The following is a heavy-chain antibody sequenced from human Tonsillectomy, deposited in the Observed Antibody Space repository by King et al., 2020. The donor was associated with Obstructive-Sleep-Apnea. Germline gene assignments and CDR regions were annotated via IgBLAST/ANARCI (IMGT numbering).Heavy chain of an antibody. CDR3: ANRAAYTSGYAYSDY. D-gene: IGHD5-18*01. J-gene: IGHJ4*02. CDR2: ISGTGGST. Sequence: VQLVESGGGWVQPGGSLRLSCDASGFIFSSYGMSWVRQAPGKGLEWVSDISGTGGSTYHADSVKGRFTISRDNSQNTLFLQMHSLSAEDTAVYYCANRAAYTSGYAYSDYWGQGALVTVSS. CDR1: GFIFSSYG. V-gene: IGHV3-23*04.